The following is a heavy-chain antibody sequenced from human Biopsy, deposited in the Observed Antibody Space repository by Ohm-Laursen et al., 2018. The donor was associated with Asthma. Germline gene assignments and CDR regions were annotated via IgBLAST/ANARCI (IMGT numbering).Heavy chain of an antibody. D-gene: IGHD6-13*01. Sequence: SLRLSCAASGFSFGDFFMTWVRQAPGKGLEWVASISSSGSTKYPSESVLGRCTISRDNTQKSMTLELRSLRGEDTAIYYCARVLESSSRGPCYFFTGDVGGQGTPVAVAS. J-gene: IGHJ6*02. CDR3: ARVLESSSRGPCYFFTGDV. CDR2: ISSSGSTK. V-gene: IGHV3-11*01. CDR1: GFSFGDFF.